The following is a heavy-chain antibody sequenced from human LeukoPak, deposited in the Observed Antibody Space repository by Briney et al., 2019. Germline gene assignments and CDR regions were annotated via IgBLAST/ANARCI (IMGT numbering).Heavy chain of an antibody. CDR2: IRYDGSNK. V-gene: IGHV3-30*02. J-gene: IGHJ4*02. CDR1: GFTFSSYG. Sequence: GGSLRLSCAASGFTFSSYGMHWVRQAPGKGLEWVAFIRYDGSNKYYADSVKGRFTISRGNSKNTLYLQMNSLRAEDTAVYYCAKDLRDFWSGYYPGGYFDYWGQGTLVTVSS. D-gene: IGHD3-3*01. CDR3: AKDLRDFWSGYYPGGYFDY.